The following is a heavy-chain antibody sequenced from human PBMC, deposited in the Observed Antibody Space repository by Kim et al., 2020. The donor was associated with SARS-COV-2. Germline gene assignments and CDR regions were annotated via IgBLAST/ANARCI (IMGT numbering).Heavy chain of an antibody. CDR3: AKAGGARNFDWLLYYYFDY. CDR1: GFTFSSYA. CDR2: ISGSGGST. Sequence: GGSLRLSCAASGFTFSSYAMSWVRQAPGKGLEWVSAISGSGGSTYYADSVKGRFTISRDNSKNTLYLQMNSLRAEDTAVYYCAKAGGARNFDWLLYYYFDYWGQGTLVTVSS. D-gene: IGHD3-9*01. V-gene: IGHV3-23*01. J-gene: IGHJ4*02.